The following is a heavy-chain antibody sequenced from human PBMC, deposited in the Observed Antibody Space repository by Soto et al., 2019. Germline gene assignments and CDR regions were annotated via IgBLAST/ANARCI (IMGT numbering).Heavy chain of an antibody. J-gene: IGHJ6*02. CDR3: ARDLWGYCGTDCYPLDV. Sequence: SETLCLTCTFSGFSICGYYWSWILQPPGKGLEWIGYMYNTGSTVYNPSFKSRVTISVDTSKNQFSLKLNSVTAADTAVYYCARDLWGYCGTDCYPLDVWGQGTTVS. V-gene: IGHV4-59*01. CDR1: GFSICGYY. D-gene: IGHD2-21*02. CDR2: MYNTGST.